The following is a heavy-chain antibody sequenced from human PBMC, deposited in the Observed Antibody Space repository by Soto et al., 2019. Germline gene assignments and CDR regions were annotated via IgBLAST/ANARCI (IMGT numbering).Heavy chain of an antibody. D-gene: IGHD2-15*01. CDR3: ARVGGGGSRSYSDS. V-gene: IGHV3-74*01. Sequence: AGGSLRLSCAASGFTLSSHWIHWVRQAPGKGLVWVSRISSDGSSIVYADSVKGRFTLSRDNAKDTLYLQMNSLRAEDTAVYYCARVGGGGSRSYSDSSGQGXLVTVYS. J-gene: IGHJ4*02. CDR2: ISSDGSSI. CDR1: GFTLSSHW.